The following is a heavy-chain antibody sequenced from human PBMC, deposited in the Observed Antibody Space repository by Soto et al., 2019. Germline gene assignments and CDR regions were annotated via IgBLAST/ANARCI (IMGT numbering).Heavy chain of an antibody. D-gene: IGHD2-2*01. V-gene: IGHV1-69*02. CDR1: GGTFSSYT. Sequence: QVQLVQSGAEVKKPGSSVKVSCKASGGTFSSYTISWVRQAPGQGLEWMGRIIPILGIANYAQKFQGRVTITADKSTSTAYMELSSLRSEDTAVYYCARGPPAAAMGNWFDPWGQGTLVTVSS. CDR3: ARGPPAAAMGNWFDP. CDR2: IIPILGIA. J-gene: IGHJ5*02.